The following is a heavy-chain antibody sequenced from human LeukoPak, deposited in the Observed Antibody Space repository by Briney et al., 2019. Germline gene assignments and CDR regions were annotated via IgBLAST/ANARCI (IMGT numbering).Heavy chain of an antibody. Sequence: GGGLRVSSAQSLFTLSSYGMHWVRQAPRKGREWVALIRYDGRHKHYADSVQGRFTISRDNSKNTLYLQMNRLRAEETAVYYCAKDCGVAGTPGYWGQGTLVTVSS. D-gene: IGHD6-19*01. V-gene: IGHV3-30*02. CDR3: AKDCGVAGTPGY. CDR2: IRYDGRHK. CDR1: LFTLSSYG. J-gene: IGHJ4*02.